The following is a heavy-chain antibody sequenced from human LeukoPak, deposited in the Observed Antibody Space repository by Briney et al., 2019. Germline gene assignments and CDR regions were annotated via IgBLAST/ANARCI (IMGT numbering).Heavy chain of an antibody. Sequence: SETLSLTCAVYGGSFSGYYWSWIRQPPGKGLEWIGETHHSGSTNYNPSLKSRVTISVDASKNLFSLKLYSVTAADTAVYYCARRGSSSSWYYYYYMDVWGKGTTVTISS. J-gene: IGHJ6*03. CDR3: ARRGSSSSWYYYYYMDV. D-gene: IGHD2-2*01. V-gene: IGHV4-34*01. CDR1: GGSFSGYY. CDR2: THHSGST.